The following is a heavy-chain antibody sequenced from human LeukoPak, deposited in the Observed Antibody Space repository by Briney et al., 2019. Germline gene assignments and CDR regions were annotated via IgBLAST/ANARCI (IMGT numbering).Heavy chain of an antibody. CDR1: GYTFTGYY. CDR3: ARTDLGYCGDDCSEQRYFDL. Sequence: ASVKVSCKASGYTFTGYYMHWVRQAPGQGLEWMGWINPNSGGTNYAQKFQGRVTMTRDTSISTAYMELSRLRSDDTAVYYCARTDLGYCGDDCSEQRYFDLWGRGTLVSVSS. CDR2: INPNSGGT. D-gene: IGHD2-21*02. J-gene: IGHJ2*01. V-gene: IGHV1-2*02.